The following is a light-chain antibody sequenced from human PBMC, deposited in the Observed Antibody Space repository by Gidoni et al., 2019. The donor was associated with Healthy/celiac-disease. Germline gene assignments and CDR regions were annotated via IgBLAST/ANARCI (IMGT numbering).Light chain of an antibody. CDR2: GAS. V-gene: IGKV3-20*01. CDR1: QSVSSSY. Sequence: FVLPQSPGTLSLSPGERATLSCRASQSVSSSYLAWYQQKPGQAPRLLIYGASSRATGIPDRFSGSGSGTDFTLTISRLEPEDFAVYYCQQYGSSPPTTFGGGTKVEIK. CDR3: QQYGSSPPTT. J-gene: IGKJ4*01.